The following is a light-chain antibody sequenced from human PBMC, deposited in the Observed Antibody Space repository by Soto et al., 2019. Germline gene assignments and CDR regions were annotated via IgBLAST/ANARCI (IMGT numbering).Light chain of an antibody. Sequence: DIQMTQSPSSLSASVGDRVTITCRASQSISSYLNWYQQKPGKAPKLLNFAATSLQSGVPSRFSGCGSGTVFTLTISSLQPEDFATYSCQQSYSTPWTSGQGTKVEIK. CDR1: QSISSY. J-gene: IGKJ1*01. CDR2: AAT. CDR3: QQSYSTPWT. V-gene: IGKV1-39*01.